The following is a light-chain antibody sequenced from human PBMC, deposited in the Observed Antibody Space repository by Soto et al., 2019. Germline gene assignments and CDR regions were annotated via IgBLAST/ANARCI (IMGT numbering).Light chain of an antibody. J-gene: IGKJ4*01. Sequence: ETVMTQSPATLSASPGDEATLSCRASQSVGRNVAWYRQKVGQGPRLLIYTASTRATGIPVTFSGSGAGTAFTLSISGLQSGDFATYYCLQNNEWPLTFGGGTKVEIK. CDR2: TAS. CDR1: QSVGRN. V-gene: IGKV3D-15*01. CDR3: LQNNEWPLT.